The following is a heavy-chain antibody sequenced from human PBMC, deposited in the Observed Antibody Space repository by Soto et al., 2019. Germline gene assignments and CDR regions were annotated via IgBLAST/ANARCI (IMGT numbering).Heavy chain of an antibody. CDR2: IKSKTDGGTT. D-gene: IGHD1-26*01. CDR3: SALGV. Sequence: EVQLVESGGGLVEPGGSLRLSCAASGFNFITAWMHWVRQAPGKGLEWVGRIKSKTDGGTTDYAAPVKGRLIISRDDSKNTLYLQINSLKMEDTAVYYCSALGVWGQGTTVTVSS. CDR1: GFNFITAW. V-gene: IGHV3-15*07. J-gene: IGHJ6*02.